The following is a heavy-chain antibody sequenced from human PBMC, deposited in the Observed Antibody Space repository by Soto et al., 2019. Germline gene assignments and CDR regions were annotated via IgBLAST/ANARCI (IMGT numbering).Heavy chain of an antibody. CDR2: IYTSGST. V-gene: IGHV4-4*07. J-gene: IGHJ5*02. D-gene: IGHD2-2*01. CDR1: GGSISSYY. CDR3: ARDYCSSTSCYQWGNWFDP. Sequence: PSETLSLTCTVSGGSISSYYWSWIRQPAGKGLEWIGRIYTSGSTNYNPSLKSRGTMSVDTSKNQFSLKQSSVTAADTAVYYCARDYCSSTSCYQWGNWFDPWGRGTLVTVPS.